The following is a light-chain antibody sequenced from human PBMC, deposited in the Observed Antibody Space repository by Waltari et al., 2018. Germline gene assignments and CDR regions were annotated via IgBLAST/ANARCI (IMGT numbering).Light chain of an antibody. CDR3: LVWHSTSDHHGV. V-gene: IGLV3-21*04. CDR1: NIGSKS. CDR2: YDS. Sequence: SYVVTQSPSVSVAPGETARITCGGDNIGSKSVHWYQQRPGQAPLLVISYDSDRPSGSAERFSGSNSGNTATLTISWGEAEDEADDYCLVWHSTSDHHGVFGGGTKLTVL. J-gene: IGLJ2*01.